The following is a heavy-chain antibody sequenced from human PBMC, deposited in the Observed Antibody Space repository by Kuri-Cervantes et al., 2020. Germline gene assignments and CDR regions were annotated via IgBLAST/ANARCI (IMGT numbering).Heavy chain of an antibody. D-gene: IGHD1-1*01. J-gene: IGHJ4*02. CDR2: MNPNSGNT. Sequence: ASVKVSCKTSGYTVTSYDVNWVRQATGQGLEWMGWMNPNSGNTGYAQKSQGRVTITRDTSASTAYMELSSLRSEDTAIYYCARDIGNQLSPHPYWGQGTLVTVSS. CDR1: GYTVTSYD. V-gene: IGHV1-8*03. CDR3: ARDIGNQLSPHPY.